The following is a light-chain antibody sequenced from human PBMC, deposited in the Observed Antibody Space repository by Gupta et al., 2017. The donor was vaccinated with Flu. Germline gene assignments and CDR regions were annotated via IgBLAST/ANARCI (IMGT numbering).Light chain of an antibody. CDR3: QTWATGRGV. CDR1: TGYSSYA. Sequence: QLVMTQSPPPSASLGASVKLTCTLNTGYSSYAIAWHPMPPDQRPRFLMTMNSDGTWTRGAGIPDRCSGSSSGPERDLTSSTLQHDDEADYFCQTWATGRGVFGGGTRLTVL. J-gene: IGLJ3*02. CDR2: MNSDGTW. V-gene: IGLV4-69*02.